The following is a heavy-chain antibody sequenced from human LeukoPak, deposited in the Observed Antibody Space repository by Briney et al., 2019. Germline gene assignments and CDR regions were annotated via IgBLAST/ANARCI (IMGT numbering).Heavy chain of an antibody. V-gene: IGHV3-7*01. J-gene: IGHJ6*02. CDR1: GFTFSDSW. CDR3: ATYTHWVAGDV. D-gene: IGHD3-16*01. CDR2: MNQDGSAK. Sequence: GGSLRLTCAASGFTFSDSWMSWVRQAPGKGLEWVANMNQDGSAKDYVDSVKGRFTISRDNARNSLYLQMSSLRAEDTAVYYCATYTHWVAGDVWGQGTTVTVSS.